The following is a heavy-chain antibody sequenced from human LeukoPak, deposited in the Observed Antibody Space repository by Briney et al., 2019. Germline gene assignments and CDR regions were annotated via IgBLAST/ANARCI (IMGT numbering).Heavy chain of an antibody. V-gene: IGHV4-39*07. D-gene: IGHD6-19*01. CDR3: ARGQSSGWYGGFDY. CDR1: GGSISSSSYY. J-gene: IGHJ4*02. Sequence: SGTLSLTCAVSGGSISSSSYYWGWIRQPPGKGLEWIGSIYYSGSTYYNPSLKSRVTISVDTSKNQFSLKLSSVTAADTAVYYCARGQSSGWYGGFDYWGQGTLVTVSS. CDR2: IYYSGST.